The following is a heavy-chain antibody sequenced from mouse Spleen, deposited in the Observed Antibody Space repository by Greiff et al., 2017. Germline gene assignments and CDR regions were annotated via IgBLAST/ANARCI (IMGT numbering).Heavy chain of an antibody. D-gene: IGHD2-1*01. CDR1: GYTFTDYE. CDR3: TSGEYGKGDYYAMDY. CDR2: IDPETGGT. V-gene: IGHV1-15*01. J-gene: IGHJ4*01. Sequence: QVQLQQSGAELVRPGASVTLSCKASGYTFTDYEMHWVKQTPVHGLEWIGAIDPETGGTAYNQKFKGKAILTADKSSSTAYMELRSLTSEDSAVYYCTSGEYGKGDYYAMDYWGQGTSVTVSS.